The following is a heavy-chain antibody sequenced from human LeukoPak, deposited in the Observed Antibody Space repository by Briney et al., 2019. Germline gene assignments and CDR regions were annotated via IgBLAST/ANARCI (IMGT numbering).Heavy chain of an antibody. D-gene: IGHD6-13*01. CDR2: INHSGST. CDR3: ARESRYSSSWYVKDY. CDR1: GGSFSGYY. V-gene: IGHV4-34*01. Sequence: SETLSLTCAVYGGSFSGYYWSWIRQPPGKGLEWIGEINHSGSTNYNPSLKSRVTMSVDTSKNQFSLKLSSVTAADTAVYYCARESRYSSSWYVKDYWGQGTLVTVSS. J-gene: IGHJ4*02.